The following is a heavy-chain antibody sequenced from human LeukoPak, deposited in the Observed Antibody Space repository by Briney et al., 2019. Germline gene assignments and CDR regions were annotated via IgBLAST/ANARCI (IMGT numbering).Heavy chain of an antibody. V-gene: IGHV4-34*01. D-gene: IGHD1-26*01. J-gene: IGHJ4*02. Sequence: KPSETLSLTCAVYGGSFSGYYWSWIRQPPGKGLEWIGEINHSGSTNYNPSLKSRVTISVDTSKNQFSLQLNSVTPEDTAVYYCARLSAGATSEGDYWGQGTLVTVSS. CDR2: INHSGST. CDR3: ARLSAGATSEGDY. CDR1: GGSFSGYY.